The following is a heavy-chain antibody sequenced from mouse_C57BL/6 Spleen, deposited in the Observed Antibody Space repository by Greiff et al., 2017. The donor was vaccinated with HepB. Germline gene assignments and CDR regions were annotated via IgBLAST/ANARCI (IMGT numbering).Heavy chain of an antibody. CDR2: IHPNSGST. CDR1: GYTFTSYW. CDR3: ARDSDGLYYYAMDY. V-gene: IGHV1-64*01. Sequence: LQQPGAELVKPGASVKLSCKASGYTFTSYWMHWVKQRPGQGLEWIGMIHPNSGSTNYNEKFKSKATLTVDKSSSTAYMQLSSLTSEDSAVYYCARDSDGLYYYAMDYWGQGTSVTVSS. D-gene: IGHD2-3*01. J-gene: IGHJ4*01.